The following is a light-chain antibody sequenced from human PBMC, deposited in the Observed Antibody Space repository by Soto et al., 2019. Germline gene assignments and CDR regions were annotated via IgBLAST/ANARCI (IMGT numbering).Light chain of an antibody. Sequence: EIVLTQSPGTLSLSPGERATLSCRASQSVSSSYLAWYQQKPGQAPRLLIYGASSRATGIPDRFSGSGSGTDFTLTISRLEPEDFAVYYCQQYSDSSGAFGQGTRVEIK. J-gene: IGKJ1*01. CDR2: GAS. CDR1: QSVSSSY. CDR3: QQYSDSSGA. V-gene: IGKV3-20*01.